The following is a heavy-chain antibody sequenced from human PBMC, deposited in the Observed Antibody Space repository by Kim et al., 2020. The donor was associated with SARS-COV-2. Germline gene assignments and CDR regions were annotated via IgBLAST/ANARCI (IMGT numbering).Heavy chain of an antibody. CDR2: IYHSGST. V-gene: IGHV4-38-2*02. CDR3: ARGAGIAVAGIKAQEFDY. D-gene: IGHD6-19*01. Sequence: SETLSLTCTVSGYSISSGYYWGWIRQPPGKGLEWIGSIYHSGSTYYNPSLKSRVTISVDTSKNQFSLKLSSVTAADTAVYYCARGAGIAVAGIKAQEFDYWGQGTLVTVSS. CDR1: GYSISSGYY. J-gene: IGHJ4*02.